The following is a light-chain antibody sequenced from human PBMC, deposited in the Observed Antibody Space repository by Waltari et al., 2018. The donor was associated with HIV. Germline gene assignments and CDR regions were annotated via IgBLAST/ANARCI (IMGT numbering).Light chain of an antibody. CDR1: ALPKQF. Sequence: SYEVTQPPSVSVSPGQTATITCSGDALPKQFAYWYQQKPGQAPTLVIYKDTERPSGIPDRFSGSSSGTIVTLTISGVQAEDEADYYCQSGDSSGTYWVFGGGTKLTV. V-gene: IGLV3-25*03. J-gene: IGLJ3*02. CDR3: QSGDSSGTYWV. CDR2: KDT.